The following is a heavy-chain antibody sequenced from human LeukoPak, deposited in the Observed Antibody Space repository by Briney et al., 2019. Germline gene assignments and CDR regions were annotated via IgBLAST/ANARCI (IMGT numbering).Heavy chain of an antibody. J-gene: IGHJ4*02. D-gene: IGHD1-26*01. V-gene: IGHV1-69*05. Sequence: SVKVSCKASGGTFSSYAISWVRQAPGQGLEWMGGIIPIFGTANYAQKFQGRVTITTDESTSTAYMELSSLRSEDTAVYYCARDDSVGAIRTFDYWGQGTLVPVSS. CDR2: IIPIFGTA. CDR1: GGTFSSYA. CDR3: ARDDSVGAIRTFDY.